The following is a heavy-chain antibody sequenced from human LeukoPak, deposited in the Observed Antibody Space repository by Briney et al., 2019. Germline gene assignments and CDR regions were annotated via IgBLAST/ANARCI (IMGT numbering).Heavy chain of an antibody. CDR3: AKGSWLLDY. CDR2: ISYDGSNK. CDR1: GFTFSSYG. J-gene: IGHJ4*02. Sequence: GRSLRLSCAASGFTFSSYGMHWVRQAPGKGLEWVAVISYDGSNKYYADSVKGRFTISSDNSKNTLYLQMNSLRAEDTAVYYCAKGSWLLDYWGQGTLVIVSS. D-gene: IGHD5-12*01. V-gene: IGHV3-30*18.